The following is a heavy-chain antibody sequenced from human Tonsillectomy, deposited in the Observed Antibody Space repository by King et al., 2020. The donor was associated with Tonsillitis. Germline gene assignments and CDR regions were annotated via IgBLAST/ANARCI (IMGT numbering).Heavy chain of an antibody. V-gene: IGHV7-4-1*01. J-gene: IGHJ6*02. CDR3: ARGERYGFGSGMGFGGLLDYSYYYGMDV. CDR1: GYTFTSYA. Sequence: VQLVQSGSELKKPGASVKVSCKASGYTFTSYAMNWVRQAPGQGLEWMGWINTNTGNPTYAQGFTGRFVFSLDTSVSTAYLQICSLKAEDTAVYYCARGERYGFGSGMGFGGLLDYSYYYGMDVWGQGTTVTVSS. CDR2: INTNTGNP. D-gene: IGHD3-10*01.